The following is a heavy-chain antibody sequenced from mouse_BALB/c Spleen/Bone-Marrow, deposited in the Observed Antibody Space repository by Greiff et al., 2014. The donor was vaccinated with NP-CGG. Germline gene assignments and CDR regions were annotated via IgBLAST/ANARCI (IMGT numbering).Heavy chain of an antibody. D-gene: IGHD2-4*01. J-gene: IGHJ2*01. V-gene: IGHV14-3*02. CDR3: ARGYYDYALDY. CDR1: GFNIKDTY. CDR2: IDPADGNT. Sequence: VQLQQSGAELVKPGASVKLSCTASGFNIKDTYMHWVKQRPEQGLEWIGRIDPADGNTKYDPKFQGKATITADTSSNTAYLQLSSLTAEDFAAYYCARGYYDYALDYWGQGTTLTVSS.